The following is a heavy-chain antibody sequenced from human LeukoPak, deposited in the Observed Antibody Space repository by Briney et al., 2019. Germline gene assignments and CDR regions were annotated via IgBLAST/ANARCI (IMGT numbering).Heavy chain of an antibody. D-gene: IGHD3-22*01. CDR3: ARDLWRYYDSSGYQPTLDY. Sequence: GGSLRLSCAASGFTFSSYEMNWVRQAPGKGLEWVSYISSSGSTIYYADSVKGRFTISRDNAKNSLYLQMNSLRAEDTAVYYCARDLWRYYDSSGYQPTLDYWGQGTLVTVSS. J-gene: IGHJ4*02. CDR1: GFTFSSYE. CDR2: ISSSGSTI. V-gene: IGHV3-48*03.